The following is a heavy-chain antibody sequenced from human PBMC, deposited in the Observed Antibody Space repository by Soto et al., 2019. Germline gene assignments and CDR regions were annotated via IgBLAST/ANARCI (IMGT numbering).Heavy chain of an antibody. CDR2: ISYDGSNK. J-gene: IGHJ4*02. CDR1: GFTFSSYG. V-gene: IGHV3-30*18. Sequence: GGFLRLSCAASGFTFSSYGMHWVRQAPGKGLEWVAVISYDGSNKYYADSVKGRFTISRDNSKNTLYLQMDSLRAEDTAVYYCAKDFSDCSSTSCSPYWGQGTLVTVSS. D-gene: IGHD2-2*01. CDR3: AKDFSDCSSTSCSPY.